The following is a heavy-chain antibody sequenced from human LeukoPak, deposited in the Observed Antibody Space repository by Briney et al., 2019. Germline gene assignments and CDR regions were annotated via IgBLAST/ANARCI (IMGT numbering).Heavy chain of an antibody. CDR1: GFTFSSNY. V-gene: IGHV3-66*01. J-gene: IGHJ5*02. Sequence: PGGSLRLSCAASGFTFSSNYMSWVRQAPGKGLEWVSIIYNGGSTYYRDSVKGRFIISRDNSKNTLYLQMNSLTAEDTAMYYCARASGTYLSGWFDPWGQGTLVTVSS. CDR2: IYNGGST. CDR3: ARASGTYLSGWFDP. D-gene: IGHD1-26*01.